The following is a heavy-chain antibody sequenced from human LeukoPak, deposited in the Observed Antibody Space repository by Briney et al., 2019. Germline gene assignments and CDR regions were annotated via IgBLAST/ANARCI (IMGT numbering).Heavy chain of an antibody. Sequence: PSETLSLTCAGYGVSFSGYYWSWVRQPPGKGLEWIGEINHSGGTNYNPSLKSRVTISVDTSKNQFSLKLSSVTAADTAVYYWAGNWGRNDYWGQGTLVTVSS. CDR2: INHSGGT. D-gene: IGHD7-27*01. CDR3: AGNWGRNDY. CDR1: GVSFSGYY. J-gene: IGHJ4*02. V-gene: IGHV4-34*01.